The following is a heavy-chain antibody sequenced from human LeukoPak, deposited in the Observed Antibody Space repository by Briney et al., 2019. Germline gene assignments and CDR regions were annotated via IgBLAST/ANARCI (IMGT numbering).Heavy chain of an antibody. CDR1: GFTVSNYY. CDR3: ARDAEWELLYYYYYYMDV. D-gene: IGHD1-26*01. Sequence: PGGSLRLSCAASGFTVSNYYMSWVRQAPGKGLEWVSSISSSSSYIYYADSVKGRFTISRDNAKNSLYLQMNSLRAEDTAVYYCARDAEWELLYYYYYYMDVWGKGTTVTVSS. J-gene: IGHJ6*03. V-gene: IGHV3-21*01. CDR2: ISSSSSYI.